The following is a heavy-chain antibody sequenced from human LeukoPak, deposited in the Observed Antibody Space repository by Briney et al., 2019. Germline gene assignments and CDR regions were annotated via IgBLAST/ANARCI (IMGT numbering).Heavy chain of an antibody. D-gene: IGHD5-12*01. CDR3: ASDIVGIDAFDI. Sequence: SETLSLTCAVYGGSFSGYYWSWIRQPPGKGLEWIGEINHSGSTNYNPSLKSRVTISVDTSKNQFSLKLSSVTAADTAVYYCASDIVGIDAFDIWGQGTMVTVSS. CDR2: INHSGST. CDR1: GGSFSGYY. J-gene: IGHJ3*02. V-gene: IGHV4-34*01.